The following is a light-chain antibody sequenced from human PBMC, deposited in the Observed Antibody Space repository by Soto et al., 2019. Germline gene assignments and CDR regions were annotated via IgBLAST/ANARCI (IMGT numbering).Light chain of an antibody. CDR1: SSNSGAGYD. V-gene: IGLV1-40*01. CDR2: GNS. CDR3: QSYDSSLSGSV. J-gene: IGLJ3*02. Sequence: QSVLTQPPSVSGAPGQRVTIYCTGSSSNSGAGYDVHWYQQLPGTAPKLLIYGNSNRPSGVPDRFSGSNSGTSASLDITGLQAEDEADYYCQSYDSSLSGSVFGGGTKLTVL.